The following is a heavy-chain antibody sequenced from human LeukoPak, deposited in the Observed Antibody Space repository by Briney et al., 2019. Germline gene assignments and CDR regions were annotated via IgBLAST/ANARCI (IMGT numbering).Heavy chain of an antibody. CDR2: ISYDGSNK. V-gene: IGHV3-30*18. D-gene: IGHD5-18*01. J-gene: IGHJ4*02. Sequence: GGSLRLSCAASGFTFSSYGMHWVRQAPGKGLEWVAVISYDGSNKYYADSVKGRFTISRDNSKNTLYLQMNSLRAEDTAVYYCAKLAAMVISETFDYWGQGTLVTVSS. CDR3: AKLAAMVISETFDY. CDR1: GFTFSSYG.